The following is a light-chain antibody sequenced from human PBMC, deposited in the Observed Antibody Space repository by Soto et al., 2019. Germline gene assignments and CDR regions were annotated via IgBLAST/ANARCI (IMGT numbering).Light chain of an antibody. CDR1: SSNIGSNT. V-gene: IGLV1-44*01. J-gene: IGLJ1*01. Sequence: VLTQPPSASGTPGQRVTISCSGSSSNIGSNTVSWYQQLPQRAPKLLIFSNNQRPSGVPDRFSDSKSGTSASLAISGLQSEDEADYYCATWADGLNSYVFGTGTKVTVL. CDR3: ATWADGLNSYV. CDR2: SNN.